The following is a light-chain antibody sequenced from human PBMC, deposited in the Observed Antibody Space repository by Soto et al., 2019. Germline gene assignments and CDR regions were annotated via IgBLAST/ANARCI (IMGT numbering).Light chain of an antibody. CDR3: QKYNSAPWT. V-gene: IGKV1-27*01. CDR1: QGISNY. J-gene: IGKJ1*01. Sequence: DIQMTQSPSTLSVSVGDRVTITCLASQGISNYLAWYQQKPGKVPKLLIYAASTLQSGVPSRFSGSGSGTDFTLTISSLQPEDVATYYCQKYNSAPWTFGQGTKVDI. CDR2: AAS.